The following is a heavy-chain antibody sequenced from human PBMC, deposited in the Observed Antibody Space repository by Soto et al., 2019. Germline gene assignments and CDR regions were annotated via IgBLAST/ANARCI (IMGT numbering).Heavy chain of an antibody. J-gene: IGHJ6*02. V-gene: IGHV4-39*01. D-gene: IGHD3-3*01. CDR3: ARIGITIFGVVISYYYGMDV. CDR2: IYYSGST. CDR1: LGSISSSSYS. Sequence: SETLSLTCTVSLGSISSSSYSWGWIRQPPGKGLEWIGRIYYSGSTDYNPSLKSRVTVSADTSKNQFSLKLSSVTAADTAVYYCARIGITIFGVVISYYYGMDVWGQGTTVTVSS.